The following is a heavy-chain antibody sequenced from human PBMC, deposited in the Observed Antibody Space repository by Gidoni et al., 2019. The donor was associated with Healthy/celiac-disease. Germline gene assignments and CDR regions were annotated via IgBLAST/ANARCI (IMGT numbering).Heavy chain of an antibody. CDR3: ARDRLYYDFWEAFDY. J-gene: IGHJ4*02. D-gene: IGHD3-3*01. CDR2: ISSSSSTI. CDR1: GFTFSSYS. Sequence: EVQLVESGGGLVQPGGSLRLSCAASGFTFSSYSMNWVRQAPGKGLEWVSYISSSSSTIYYADSVKGRFTIARDNAKNSLYLQMNSLRAEDTAVYYCARDRLYYDFWEAFDYWGQGTLVTVSS. V-gene: IGHV3-48*01.